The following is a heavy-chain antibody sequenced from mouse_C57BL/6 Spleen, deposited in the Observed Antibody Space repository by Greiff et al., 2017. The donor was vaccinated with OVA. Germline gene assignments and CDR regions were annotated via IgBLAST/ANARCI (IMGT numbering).Heavy chain of an antibody. CDR2: ISYDGSN. J-gene: IGHJ4*01. CDR3: AREATAMDY. Sequence: EVKLMESGPGLVKPSQSLSLTCSVTGYSITSGYYWNWIRQFPGNKLEWMGYISYDGSNNYNPSLKNRISITRDTSKNQFFLKLNSVTTEDTATYYCAREATAMDYWGQGTSVTVSS. CDR1: GYSITSGYY. D-gene: IGHD1-2*01. V-gene: IGHV3-6*01.